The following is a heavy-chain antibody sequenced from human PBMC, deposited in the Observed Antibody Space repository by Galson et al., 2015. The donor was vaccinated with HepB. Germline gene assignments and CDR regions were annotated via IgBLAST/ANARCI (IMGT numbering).Heavy chain of an antibody. V-gene: IGHV3-23*01. CDR1: GFTFSSCA. CDR2: ISGSGDTT. D-gene: IGHD2-15*01. CDR3: AKDVREGSSYWKDAFDF. Sequence: SLRLSCAASGFTFSSCAMSWVRQAPGKGLEWVSAISGSGDTTYYADSVKGRFTISRDVSKNTLYLQMRSLRAEDTAVYHCAKDVREGSSYWKDAFDFWGQGTLVSVSS. J-gene: IGHJ3*01.